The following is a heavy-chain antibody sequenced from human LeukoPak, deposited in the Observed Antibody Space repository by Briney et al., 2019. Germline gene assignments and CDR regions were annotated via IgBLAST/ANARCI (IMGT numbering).Heavy chain of an antibody. D-gene: IGHD2-2*01. CDR2: IKQDGSEK. J-gene: IGHJ4*02. CDR3: ARGGVNIVVVPAATLVDY. Sequence: GGSLRLSCAASGFTFDDHGMNWVRQAPGKGLEWVANIKQDGSEKYYVDSVKGRFTISRDNAKNSLYLQMNSLRAEDTAVYYCARGGVNIVVVPAATLVDYWGQGTLVTVSS. CDR1: GFTFDDHG. V-gene: IGHV3-7*01.